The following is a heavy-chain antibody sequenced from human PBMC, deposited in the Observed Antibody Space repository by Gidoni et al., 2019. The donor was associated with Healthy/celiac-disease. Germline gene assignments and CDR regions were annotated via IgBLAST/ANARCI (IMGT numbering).Heavy chain of an antibody. CDR3: TRDREDYYYYYYGMDV. CDR2: IRSKAYGGTT. J-gene: IGHJ6*02. V-gene: IGHV3-49*03. Sequence: EVQLVESGGGLVQPGRSLRLSCTASGFTFGDYAMSWFRKAPGKGLEWVGCIRSKAYGGTTEYAASVKGRFTISRDDSKSIAYLQMNSLKTEDTAVYYCTRDREDYYYYYYGMDVWGQGTTVTVSS. D-gene: IGHD4-17*01. CDR1: GFTFGDYA.